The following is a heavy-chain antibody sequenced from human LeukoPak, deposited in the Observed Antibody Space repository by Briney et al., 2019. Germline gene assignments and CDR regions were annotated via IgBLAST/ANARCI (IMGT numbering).Heavy chain of an antibody. J-gene: IGHJ6*03. V-gene: IGHV4-4*07. CDR2: IYTSGST. Sequence: SETLSLTCPVPCGSISSYHWSWIRQPARQGLEWIGRIYTSGSTNYNPSLKSRVTISVDKSKNQFSLKLSSVTAADTAVYYCARDRPILRLRYMDVWGKGTTVTVSS. CDR3: ARDRPILRLRYMDV. CDR1: CGSISSYH.